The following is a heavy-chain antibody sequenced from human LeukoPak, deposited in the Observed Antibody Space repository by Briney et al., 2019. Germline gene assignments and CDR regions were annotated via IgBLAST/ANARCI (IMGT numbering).Heavy chain of an antibody. CDR1: GFTFSSYA. D-gene: IGHD1-26*01. V-gene: IGHV3-23*01. Sequence: GGSLRLSCAASGFTFSSYAMSWVRQAPGKGLEWVSAISGSGGSTYYEDSVKGRFTISRDNSKNTLYLQMNSLRAEDTAVYYCAKDLTHSGSPGPYDAFDIWGQGTMVTVSS. CDR3: AKDLTHSGSPGPYDAFDI. CDR2: ISGSGGST. J-gene: IGHJ3*02.